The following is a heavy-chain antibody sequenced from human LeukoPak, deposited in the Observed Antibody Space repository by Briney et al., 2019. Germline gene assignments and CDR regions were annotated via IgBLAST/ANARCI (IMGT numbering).Heavy chain of an antibody. D-gene: IGHD2-2*03. CDR1: GFTFSNYA. CDR3: ASGYCGSTNCRRDY. J-gene: IGHJ4*02. V-gene: IGHV3-23*01. CDR2: ISVSGSTT. Sequence: QPGGSLRLSCAASGFTFSNYAMNWVRQAPGKGLGWVSGISVSGSTTYYADSVKGRFTISRDDSKNTVYLQMNSLRAEDTAVYYCASGYCGSTNCRRDYWGQGTLVTVSS.